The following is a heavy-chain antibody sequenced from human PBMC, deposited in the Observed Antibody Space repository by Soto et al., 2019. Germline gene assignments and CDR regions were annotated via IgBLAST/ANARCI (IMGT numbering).Heavy chain of an antibody. V-gene: IGHV3-73*01. D-gene: IGHD3-16*01. Sequence: GGSLRLSCAASGFAFSGSAMYWVRQASGKGPEWVGRIRSKGHNYATEYAASVKGRFTISRDDSKNTAYLQMNSLQTEDTAVYYCTRALFSYDSSGILWFDPWGQGTLVTVSS. CDR3: TRALFSYDSSGILWFDP. J-gene: IGHJ5*02. CDR1: GFAFSGSA. CDR2: IRSKGHNYAT.